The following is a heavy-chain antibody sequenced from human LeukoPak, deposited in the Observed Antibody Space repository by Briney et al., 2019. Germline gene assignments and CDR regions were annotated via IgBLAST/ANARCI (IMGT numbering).Heavy chain of an antibody. J-gene: IGHJ4*02. CDR2: IYHSGST. V-gene: IGHV4-38-2*02. Sequence: PSETMSLTCTVSGYSISSGYYWGWIRQPPGKGLEWIGSIYHSGSTYYNPSLKSRVTISVDTSKNQFCLKLSSVTAADTAVYYCARAGNDFWSGYYIQIDYWGQGTLVTVSS. D-gene: IGHD3-3*01. CDR1: GYSISSGYY. CDR3: ARAGNDFWSGYYIQIDY.